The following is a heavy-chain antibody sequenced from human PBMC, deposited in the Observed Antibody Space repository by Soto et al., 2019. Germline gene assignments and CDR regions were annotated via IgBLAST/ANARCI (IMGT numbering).Heavy chain of an antibody. Sequence: QVQLVESGGGLVKPGGSLRLSCAASGFTFSDYYMSWIRQAPGKGLEWVSYISSSGSTIYYADSVKGRFTIPRDNAXXSLYLQMNSLRAEDTAVYYCARSHLYYDSSGYPDYWGQGTLVTVSS. V-gene: IGHV3-11*01. CDR1: GFTFSDYY. D-gene: IGHD3-22*01. CDR3: ARSHLYYDSSGYPDY. J-gene: IGHJ4*02. CDR2: ISSSGSTI.